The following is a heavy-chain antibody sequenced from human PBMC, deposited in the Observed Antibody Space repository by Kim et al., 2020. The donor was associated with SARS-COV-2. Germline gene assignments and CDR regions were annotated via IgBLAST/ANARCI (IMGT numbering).Heavy chain of an antibody. CDR2: IWYDGSNK. J-gene: IGHJ4*02. D-gene: IGHD3-16*01. CDR3: AKDQGGLGLRGASDY. Sequence: GGSLRLSCAASGFTFSSYGMHWVRQAPGKGLEWVAVIWYDGSNKYYADSVKGRFTISRDNSKNTLYLQMNSLRAEDTAVYYCAKDQGGLGLRGASDYWGQGTLVTVSS. V-gene: IGHV3-33*06. CDR1: GFTFSSYG.